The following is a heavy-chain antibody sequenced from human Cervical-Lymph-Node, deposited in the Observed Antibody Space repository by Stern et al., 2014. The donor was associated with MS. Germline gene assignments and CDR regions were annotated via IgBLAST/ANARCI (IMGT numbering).Heavy chain of an antibody. CDR1: GYTFTSLD. Sequence: VQLVESGAEVKKPGASVKVSCKASGYTFTSLDINWVRQATGQGLEWMGGMNPNRGNTVYAQKFRGRATMTRNTAISTAYMELSSLRSEDTAVYYCARVNGDPDYWGQGTLVTVSS. CDR3: ARVNGDPDY. V-gene: IGHV1-8*01. D-gene: IGHD4-17*01. J-gene: IGHJ4*02. CDR2: MNPNRGNT.